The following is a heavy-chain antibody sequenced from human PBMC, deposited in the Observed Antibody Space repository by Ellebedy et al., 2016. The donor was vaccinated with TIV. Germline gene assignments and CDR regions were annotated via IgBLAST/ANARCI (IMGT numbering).Heavy chain of an antibody. CDR1: GYIFTSSG. D-gene: IGHD2-8*01. Sequence: AASVKVSCKTSGYIFTSSGINWVRQAPGQGLEWMGWVSAHNDNTKYAQKVQGRVTMSTDTSTSTAYMELRSLTSDDTAVYYCARDLRGSLKGGYWGQGTLVTVSS. CDR2: VSAHNDNT. J-gene: IGHJ4*02. V-gene: IGHV1-18*01. CDR3: ARDLRGSLKGGY.